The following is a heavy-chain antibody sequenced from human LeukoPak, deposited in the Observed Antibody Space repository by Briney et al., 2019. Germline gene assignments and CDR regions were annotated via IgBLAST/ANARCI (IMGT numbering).Heavy chain of an antibody. CDR3: TRVSTSFAFDI. J-gene: IGHJ3*02. D-gene: IGHD3-16*02. CDR2: LSASGGLT. Sequence: PGGSLRLSCAVSGFTFISYSMNWVRQAPGKGLEWVSGLSASGGLTYYSDSVKGRFTISRDNSKNTLYLQMNSLRADDTATYYCTRVSTSFAFDIWGQGTMVAVSS. CDR1: GFTFISYS. V-gene: IGHV3-23*01.